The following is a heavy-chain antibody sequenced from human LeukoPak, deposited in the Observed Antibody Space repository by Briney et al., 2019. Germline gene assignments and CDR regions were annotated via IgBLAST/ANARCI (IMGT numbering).Heavy chain of an antibody. CDR2: IYYSGST. J-gene: IGHJ4*02. CDR1: GGSVSSGSYY. Sequence: SETLSLTCTVSGGSVSSGSYYWNWIRQPPGKGLEWIGHIYYSGSTDYNPSLKSRVTISADTSKNQFSLKMTSVTAEDTAVYYCAREPGETDEGFEYWGQGTLVAVSS. D-gene: IGHD1-14*01. CDR3: AREPGETDEGFEY. V-gene: IGHV4-61*01.